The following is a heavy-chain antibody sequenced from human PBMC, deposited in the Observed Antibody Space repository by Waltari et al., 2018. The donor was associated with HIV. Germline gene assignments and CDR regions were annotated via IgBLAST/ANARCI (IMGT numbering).Heavy chain of an antibody. CDR3: ARGVVVFTVTRYFDY. Sequence: QVQLQESGPGLVKPSQTLSLTCTVSGGSISRGGYYWSWIRQHPGKGLEWIGYIYYRGSTYDNPSLKSRVTISVDTSKNQFSLKLSSVTAADTAVYYCARGVVVFTVTRYFDYWGQGTLVTVSS. D-gene: IGHD4-17*01. CDR2: IYYRGST. CDR1: GGSISRGGYY. V-gene: IGHV4-31*03. J-gene: IGHJ4*02.